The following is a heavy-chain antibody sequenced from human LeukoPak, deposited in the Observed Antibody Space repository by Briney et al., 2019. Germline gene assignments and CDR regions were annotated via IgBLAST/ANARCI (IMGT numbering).Heavy chain of an antibody. CDR2: INHSGST. CDR1: GGSFSGYY. Sequence: SETLSLTCAVYGGSFSGYYWSWIRQPPGKGLEWIGEINHSGSTNYNPSLKSRVTISVDTSKNQFSLKLTSVTAADTAVYYCARRLSCSGGSCVWGQGTLVTVSS. CDR3: ARRLSCSGGSCV. V-gene: IGHV4-34*01. D-gene: IGHD2-15*01. J-gene: IGHJ4*02.